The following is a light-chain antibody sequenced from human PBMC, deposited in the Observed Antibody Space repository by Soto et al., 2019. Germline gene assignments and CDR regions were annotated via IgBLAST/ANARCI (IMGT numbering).Light chain of an antibody. Sequence: EIVMTQSPATLSVTPGERATLSCRASQSVSSKLAWYQQKPGQAPRLLIYGASTRATGIPARFSGSGSGTEFTLTLSSLQFEDFAVYYCQQYNNWPRTFGQGTKVEIK. J-gene: IGKJ1*01. CDR2: GAS. CDR3: QQYNNWPRT. V-gene: IGKV3-15*01. CDR1: QSVSSK.